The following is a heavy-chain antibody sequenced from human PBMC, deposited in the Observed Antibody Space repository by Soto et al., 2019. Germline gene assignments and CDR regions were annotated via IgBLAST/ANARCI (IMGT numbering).Heavy chain of an antibody. CDR1: GFTFSGYA. CDR3: AMTRVRVTTLWHFDY. D-gene: IGHD3-10*01. V-gene: IGHV3-23*01. CDR2: IHGGGNSA. J-gene: IGHJ4*02. Sequence: EVQLLESGGDLVQPGRSLRLSGAASGFTFSGYAMSWVRQAPGKGLEWVSVIHGGGNSAYYAHSVKGRFTISTDNPTNTLYLQMSSPSGADTALYYFAMTRVRVTTLWHFDYLGQGTLVTVSS.